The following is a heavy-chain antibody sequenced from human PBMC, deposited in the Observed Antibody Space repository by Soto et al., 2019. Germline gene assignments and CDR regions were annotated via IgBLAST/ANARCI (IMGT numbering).Heavy chain of an antibody. J-gene: IGHJ4*02. Sequence: EVQLVESGGGLVQPGGSLRLSCAASGFTVSSNYMSWVRQAPGKGLEWVSVIYSGGSTYYADSVKGRFTISRHNSKNTLYLQMNSLRAEDTAVYYCARAHLDYGDYPPYFDYWGQGTLVTVSS. D-gene: IGHD4-17*01. CDR3: ARAHLDYGDYPPYFDY. CDR2: IYSGGST. CDR1: GFTVSSNY. V-gene: IGHV3-53*04.